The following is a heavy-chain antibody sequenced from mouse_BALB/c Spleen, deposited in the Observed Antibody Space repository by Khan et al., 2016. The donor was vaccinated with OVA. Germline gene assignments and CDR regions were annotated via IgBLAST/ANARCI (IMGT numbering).Heavy chain of an antibody. CDR3: TRRNWYVAWVAD. CDR1: GYTFTSYW. J-gene: IGHJ3*01. CDR2: IYPGNTDT. D-gene: IGHD2-14*01. V-gene: IGHV1-5*01. Sequence: VQLQQSGTVLARPGASVKMSCKASGYTFTSYWMHWVKQRPGQGLEWIGDIYPGNTDTNYNQKFKGKAKLNAVTSTSTAYLELSSLTNEDSAVYYCTRRNWYVAWVADWGQGTLVTGSA.